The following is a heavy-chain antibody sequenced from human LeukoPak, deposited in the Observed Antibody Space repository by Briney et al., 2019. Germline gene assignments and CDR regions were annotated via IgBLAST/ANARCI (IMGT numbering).Heavy chain of an antibody. CDR3: ARDDPGPQAFDF. V-gene: IGHV3-74*01. CDR1: GFTLSNYW. CDR2: IKGDGSDI. Sequence: GGSLRLSCAVSGFTLSNYWMHWVRQAPGKGLVWVSRIKGDGSDIEYADSVKGRFTISTDNAKNTLYLQMNSLRAEDTAVYYCARDDPGPQAFDFWGRGTMVTVSS. J-gene: IGHJ3*01.